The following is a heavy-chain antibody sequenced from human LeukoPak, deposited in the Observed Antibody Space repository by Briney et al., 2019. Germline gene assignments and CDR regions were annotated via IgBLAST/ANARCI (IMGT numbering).Heavy chain of an antibody. Sequence: GGSLRLSCAASGFTFSSYSMNWVRQAPGKGLEWVSSISSSSSYIYYADSVKGRFTISRDNAKNSLYLQMNSLRAEDTAVYYCARVPRSARAFDIWGQGTMVTVSS. CDR1: GFTFSSYS. CDR2: ISSSSSYI. CDR3: ARVPRSARAFDI. J-gene: IGHJ3*02. V-gene: IGHV3-21*01.